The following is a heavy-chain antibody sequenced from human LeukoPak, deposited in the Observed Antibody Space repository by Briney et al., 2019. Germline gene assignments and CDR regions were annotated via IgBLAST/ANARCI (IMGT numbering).Heavy chain of an antibody. Sequence: GGSLRLSCAASRFTFSTYWMSWVRQAPGKGLEWVANIKQDGSEKYYVDSVKGRFTISRDNAKNPLYLQMNNLRAEDTAVYYCARLGMIRGVPADYWGQGTLVTVSS. CDR2: IKQDGSEK. CDR1: RFTFSTYW. V-gene: IGHV3-7*01. CDR3: ARLGMIRGVPADY. J-gene: IGHJ4*02. D-gene: IGHD3-10*01.